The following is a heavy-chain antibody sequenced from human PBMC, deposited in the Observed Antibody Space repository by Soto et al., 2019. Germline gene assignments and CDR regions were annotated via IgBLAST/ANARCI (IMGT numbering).Heavy chain of an antibody. CDR2: INTYNGNT. CDR1: GYTFTNSG. D-gene: IGHD3-9*01. V-gene: IGHV1-18*01. Sequence: QIQLVQAGAEVKKPGASVKVSCRASGYTFTNSGISWVRQAPGQGLEWMGWINTYNGNTHYTQKLQGRGTMTTDTSTRTAYMELRSLRSDDTAVYYCARDPMTGYLQFDYWGQGTLVTVSS. J-gene: IGHJ4*02. CDR3: ARDPMTGYLQFDY.